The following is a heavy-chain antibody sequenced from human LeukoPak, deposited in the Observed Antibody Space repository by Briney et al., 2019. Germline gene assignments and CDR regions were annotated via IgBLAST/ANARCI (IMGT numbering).Heavy chain of an antibody. CDR1: GFTFSSYW. CDR3: ARDHSGYYYDVGEYFQH. Sequence: PGGSLRLSCAASGFTFSSYWMSWVRQAPGKGLEWVANIKQDGSEKYYVDSVKGRFTISRDNAKNSLYLQMNSLRAEDTAVYYCARDHSGYYYDVGEYFQHWGQGTLVTVSS. D-gene: IGHD3-22*01. CDR2: IKQDGSEK. V-gene: IGHV3-7*01. J-gene: IGHJ1*01.